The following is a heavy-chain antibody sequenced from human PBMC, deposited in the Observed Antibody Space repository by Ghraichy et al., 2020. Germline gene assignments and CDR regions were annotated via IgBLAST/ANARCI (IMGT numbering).Heavy chain of an antibody. J-gene: IGHJ6*03. V-gene: IGHV4-59*09. CDR3: ARGFKKSSSGWYVGYYYYMDV. CDR2: T. Sequence: TNYNPSLKSRVTISVDTSKNQFSLKLTSVTAADTAVYYCARGFKKSSSGWYVGYYYYMDVWGKGTMVNV. D-gene: IGHD6-19*01.